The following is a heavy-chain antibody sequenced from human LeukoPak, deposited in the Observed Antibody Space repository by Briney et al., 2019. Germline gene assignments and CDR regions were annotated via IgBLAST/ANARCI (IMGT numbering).Heavy chain of an antibody. CDR2: INPNSGGT. CDR1: GYTFTGYY. J-gene: IGHJ6*02. Sequence: VASVKVSCKASGYTFTGYYMHWVRQAPGQGLEWMGWINPNSGGTNYAQKFQGRVTMTRDTSISTAYMELSRLRSDDTAVYYCARGDVVVPSAIIYYHYGMDVWGQGTTVTVSS. V-gene: IGHV1-2*02. D-gene: IGHD2-2*02. CDR3: ARGDVVVPSAIIYYHYGMDV.